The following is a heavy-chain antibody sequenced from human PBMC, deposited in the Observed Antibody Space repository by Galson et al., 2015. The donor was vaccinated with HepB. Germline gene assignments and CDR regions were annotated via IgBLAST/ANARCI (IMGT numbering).Heavy chain of an antibody. J-gene: IGHJ4*02. CDR1: GFTFSDYA. D-gene: IGHD5-12*01. CDR2: VSYDGSNK. Sequence: LRLSCAASGFTFSDYAVHWVRQAPGKGLEWVAVVSYDGSNKYYTDSVKGRFTVSRDNSRNTVYLQMNSLRADDTAVYYCARDMGSGYVFDYWGQGTLVTVSS. CDR3: ARDMGSGYVFDY. V-gene: IGHV3-30-3*01.